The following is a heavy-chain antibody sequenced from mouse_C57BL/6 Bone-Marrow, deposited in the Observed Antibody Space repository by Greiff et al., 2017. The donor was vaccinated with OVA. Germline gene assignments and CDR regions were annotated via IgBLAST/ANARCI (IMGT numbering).Heavy chain of an antibody. D-gene: IGHD1-1*01. J-gene: IGHJ4*01. Sequence: VKLQQSGAELARPGASVKLSCKASGYTFTSYGISWVKQRTGQGLEWIGEIYPRSGNTYYNEKFKGKATLTADKSSSTAYMELRSLTSEDSAVYFCRVELLRSFYYAMDYWGQGTSVTVSS. V-gene: IGHV1-81*01. CDR2: IYPRSGNT. CDR3: RVELLRSFYYAMDY. CDR1: GYTFTSYG.